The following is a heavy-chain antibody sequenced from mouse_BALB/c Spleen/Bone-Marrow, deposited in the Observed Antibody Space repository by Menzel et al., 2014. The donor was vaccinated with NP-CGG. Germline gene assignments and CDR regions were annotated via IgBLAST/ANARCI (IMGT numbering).Heavy chain of an antibody. Sequence: QVQLKHSGAELMKPGASVKISCKATGYTFSSYWIEWVKQRPGHGLEWIGEILPGSDSTNYNENFKGKATFTADTSSNTAYMQLNILTSEDSAVYFCARDSSDYLAWFAYWGQGTLVTVSA. J-gene: IGHJ3*01. CDR3: ARDSSDYLAWFAY. D-gene: IGHD3-2*01. CDR2: ILPGSDST. V-gene: IGHV1-9*01. CDR1: GYTFSSYW.